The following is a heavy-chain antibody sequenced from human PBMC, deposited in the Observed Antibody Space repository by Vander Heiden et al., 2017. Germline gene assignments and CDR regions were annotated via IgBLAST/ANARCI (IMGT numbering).Heavy chain of an antibody. D-gene: IGHD1-26*01. CDR2: ISHDGRTK. J-gene: IGHJ4*02. CDR3: AKYGGGSYSGSFDY. CDR1: GYTFSPYT. Sequence: QVQLVESGGGVVQPGRSLRLSCAASGYTFSPYTVHWVRQAPGKGLEWVAVISHDGRTKYYADSVKGRFTISRDNSKNTLYLQMDSLRGDDTALYYCAKYGGGSYSGSFDYWGQGTLVAVSS. V-gene: IGHV3-30*18.